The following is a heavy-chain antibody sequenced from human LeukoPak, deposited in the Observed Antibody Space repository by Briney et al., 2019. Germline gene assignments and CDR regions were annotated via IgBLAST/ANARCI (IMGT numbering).Heavy chain of an antibody. J-gene: IGHJ4*02. CDR3: AKGHDILTGYSSFDY. CDR1: GFTFSSYA. Sequence: GGSLRLSCAASGFTFSSYAMSWVRQAPGKGLEWVSAISGSGGSTYYADSVKGRFTISRDNSKNTLYLQMNSLRAEDTAVYYCAKGHDILTGYSSFDYWGQGTLVTVCS. V-gene: IGHV3-23*01. CDR2: ISGSGGST. D-gene: IGHD3-9*01.